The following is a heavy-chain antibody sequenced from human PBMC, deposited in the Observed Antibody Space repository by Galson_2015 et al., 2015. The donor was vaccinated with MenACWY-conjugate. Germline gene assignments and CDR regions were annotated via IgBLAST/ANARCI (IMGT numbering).Heavy chain of an antibody. Sequence: SVKVSCKASGYTFNGYGISWVRQAPGQGLEWMGWISANNGDTNYAQKFQGRVTMTTDTSTPTAYMELRSLRSDDTAVYYCARSGGGYSSSWYSHFDYWGQGPLVTVSS. CDR3: ARSGGGYSSSWYSHFDY. CDR1: GYTFNGYG. CDR2: ISANNGDT. D-gene: IGHD6-13*01. J-gene: IGHJ4*02. V-gene: IGHV1-18*01.